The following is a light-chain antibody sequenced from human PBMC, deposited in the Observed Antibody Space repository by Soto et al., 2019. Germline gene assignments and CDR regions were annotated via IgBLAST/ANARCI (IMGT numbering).Light chain of an antibody. Sequence: QSVLTQPPSVSGAPGQRVTISCTGSSSNIGAGYDVHWYQQLPGTAPKLLIYVNSNRPSGVPDRFSGSKSGTSASLAITGLQAEEEADYYCQSYDTSLSGSRVFGTGTKLTVL. V-gene: IGLV1-40*01. CDR1: SSNIGAGYD. CDR2: VNS. CDR3: QSYDTSLSGSRV. J-gene: IGLJ1*01.